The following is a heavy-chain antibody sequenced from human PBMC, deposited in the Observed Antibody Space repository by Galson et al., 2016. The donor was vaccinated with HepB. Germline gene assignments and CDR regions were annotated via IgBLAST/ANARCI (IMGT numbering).Heavy chain of an antibody. D-gene: IGHD3-22*01. V-gene: IGHV1-69*13. J-gene: IGHJ2*01. CDR2: IIPMFGTT. CDR1: GGTFSSHT. Sequence: SVKVSCKASGGTFSSHTISWVRQAPGQGLEWMGGIIPMFGTTNYAQKFQGRVTITADESTSTAYMELRSLRSEDTAVYYCASSNYNSSGYYYWYFDVWGRGTLVTVSS. CDR3: ASSNYNSSGYYYWYFDV.